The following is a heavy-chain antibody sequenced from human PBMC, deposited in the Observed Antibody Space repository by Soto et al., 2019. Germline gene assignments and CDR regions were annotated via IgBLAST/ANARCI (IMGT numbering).Heavy chain of an antibody. CDR3: AKGREKYSSSSPYFDY. D-gene: IGHD6-6*01. Sequence: GGSLRLSCTASGFTFRNNVLSWVRQAPGKGLDWVSGITGSGRDTYYADSVKGRFTISRDNSKNMVFLQMNSLRAEDTAVYYCAKGREKYSSSSPYFDYWGQGTLVTVSS. CDR1: GFTFRNNV. J-gene: IGHJ4*02. V-gene: IGHV3-23*01. CDR2: ITGSGRDT.